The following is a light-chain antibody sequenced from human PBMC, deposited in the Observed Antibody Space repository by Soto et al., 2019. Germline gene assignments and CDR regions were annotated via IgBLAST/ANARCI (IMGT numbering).Light chain of an antibody. V-gene: IGKV3-20*01. Sequence: EIVLTQSPGTLSLSPGERATLSCRASQSVSSSYLAWYQQKPGQAPRLLIYGASSRATGIPDRFSGSVSGTYFTLTISRLEPEDFAVYYCQQYGSSFTFGPGTKVDIK. CDR1: QSVSSSY. CDR2: GAS. CDR3: QQYGSSFT. J-gene: IGKJ3*01.